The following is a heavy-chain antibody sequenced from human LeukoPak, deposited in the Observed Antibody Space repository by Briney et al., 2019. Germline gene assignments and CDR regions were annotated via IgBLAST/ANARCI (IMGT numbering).Heavy chain of an antibody. J-gene: IGHJ4*02. V-gene: IGHV4-59*08. CDR2: IYYSGST. D-gene: IGHD3-10*01. CDR1: GASISSHY. Sequence: SETLSLTCTVSGASISSHYWSWIRQPPGKGLEWIGNIYYSGSTNYNPSLKSRVTISVDRPKNQFSLKLSSVTAADTAIYYCARASLYYYGSGSYYDLDHWGQGTLVTVSS. CDR3: ARASLYYYGSGSYYDLDH.